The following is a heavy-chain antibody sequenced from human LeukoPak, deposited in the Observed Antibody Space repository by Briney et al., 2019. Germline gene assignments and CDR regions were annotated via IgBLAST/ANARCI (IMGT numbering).Heavy chain of an antibody. CDR2: IEPCSGGT. CDR1: GYTFNDHY. D-gene: IGHD1-26*01. J-gene: IGHJ4*02. Sequence: GASVKVSCKTSGYTFNDHYIYWVRQAPGQGLEWMGRIEPCSGGTNYAQKFQGRVTLTRDTSIRTAYMDLKRLTSDDTATYYCARSLKAGGDFWGQGTLVTVSS. CDR3: ARSLKAGGDF. V-gene: IGHV1-2*06.